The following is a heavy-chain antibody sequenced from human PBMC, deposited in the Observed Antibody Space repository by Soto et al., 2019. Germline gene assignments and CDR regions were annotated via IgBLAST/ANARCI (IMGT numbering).Heavy chain of an antibody. CDR2: ISAYNGNT. D-gene: IGHD2-8*01. V-gene: IGHV1-18*01. CDR1: GYTFTSYG. Sequence: QVQLVQSGAEVKKPGASVKVSCKASGYTFTSYGISWVRQAPGQGLEWMGWISAYNGNTNYAQKLQGRATMTTATPXXXAXXELRSLGADDTAVYYCARGGKYCTNGLCSFYGMGVWGQGTTVTVSS. CDR3: ARGGKYCTNGLCSFYGMGV. J-gene: IGHJ6*02.